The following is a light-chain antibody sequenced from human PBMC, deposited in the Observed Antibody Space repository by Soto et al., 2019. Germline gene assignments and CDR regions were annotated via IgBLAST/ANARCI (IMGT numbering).Light chain of an antibody. CDR3: NSYTTNSNRV. J-gene: IGLJ1*01. CDR1: SSDVGAYNY. Sequence: SVLTQPASVSGSPGQSITISCTGTSSDVGAYNYVSWYQHHPGKAPKLMIYEVTNRPSGVSNRFSGSKSGNTASLTISGLQAEDEADYYCNSYTTNSNRVFGTGTKLTVL. V-gene: IGLV2-14*01. CDR2: EVT.